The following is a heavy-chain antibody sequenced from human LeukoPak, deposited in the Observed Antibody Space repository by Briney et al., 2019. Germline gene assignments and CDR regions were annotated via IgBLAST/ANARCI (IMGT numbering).Heavy chain of an antibody. CDR3: ARANCSSTSCAPDY. Sequence: ASVKVSCKASGYTFTSYYMHWVRQAPGQGLEWMGIINPSGGSTIYAQIFQGRVTMTRDTSTSTVYMELSRLRSEGTAVYYCARANCSSTSCAPDYWGQGMLVTVSS. V-gene: IGHV1-46*01. CDR1: GYTFTSYY. D-gene: IGHD2-2*01. CDR2: INPSGGST. J-gene: IGHJ4*02.